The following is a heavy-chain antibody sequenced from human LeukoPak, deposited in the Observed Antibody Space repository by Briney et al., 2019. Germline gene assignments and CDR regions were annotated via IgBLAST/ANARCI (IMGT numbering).Heavy chain of an antibody. CDR2: INPNSGGT. J-gene: IGHJ4*02. CDR3: ARLGTVGASRIDY. CDR1: GYTFTGYY. D-gene: IGHD1-26*01. V-gene: IGHV1-2*02. Sequence: ASVKVSCKASGYTFTGYYMHWVRQAPGQGLEWMGWINPNSGGTNYAQEFQGRVTMTRDTSISTAYMELSRLRSDDTAVYYCARLGTVGASRIDYWGQGTLVTVSS.